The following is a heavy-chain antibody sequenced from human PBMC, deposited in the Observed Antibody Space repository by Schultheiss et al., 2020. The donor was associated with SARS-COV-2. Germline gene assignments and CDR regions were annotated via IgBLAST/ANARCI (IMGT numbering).Heavy chain of an antibody. V-gene: IGHV4-38-2*01. CDR1: GYSISSGYY. CDR2: INHSGST. J-gene: IGHJ4*02. CDR3: ARKRSGCLGY. Sequence: SQTLSLTCAVSGYSISSGYYWGWIRQPPGKGLEWIGEINHSGSTNYNPSLKSRVTISVDTSKNQFSLKLSSVTAADTAVYYCARKRSGCLGYWGQGTLVTVSS. D-gene: IGHD6-19*01.